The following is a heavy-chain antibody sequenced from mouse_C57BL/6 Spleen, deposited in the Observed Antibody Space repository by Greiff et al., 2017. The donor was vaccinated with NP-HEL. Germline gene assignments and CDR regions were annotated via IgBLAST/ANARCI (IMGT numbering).Heavy chain of an antibody. CDR1: GFNIKDYY. V-gene: IGHV14-1*01. CDR2: IDPEDGDT. J-gene: IGHJ3*01. CDR3: TPDYYGSSYVFAY. Sequence: EVQLQESGAELVRPGASVKLSCTASGFNIKDYYMHWVKQRPEQGLEWIGRIDPEDGDTEYAPKFQGKATMTADTSSNTAYRQLSSLTSEDTAVYYCTPDYYGSSYVFAYWGQGTLVTVSA. D-gene: IGHD1-1*01.